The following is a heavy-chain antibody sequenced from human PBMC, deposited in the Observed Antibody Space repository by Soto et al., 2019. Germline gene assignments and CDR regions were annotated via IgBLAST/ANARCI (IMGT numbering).Heavy chain of an antibody. J-gene: IGHJ2*01. D-gene: IGHD2-15*01. CDR3: FFFHAKDGIRDTVPVSAFLLNRSSDL. V-gene: IGHV3-30-3*01. CDR2: ISYDGSNK. Sequence: GKGLEWVAVISYDGSNKYYADSVKGRFTISRDNSKNTLYLQMNSLRAEDTAVYYCFFFHAKDGIRDTVPVSAFLLNRSSDL.